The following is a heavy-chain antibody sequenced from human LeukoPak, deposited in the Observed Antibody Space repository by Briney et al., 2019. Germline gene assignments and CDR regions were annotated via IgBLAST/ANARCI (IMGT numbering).Heavy chain of an antibody. D-gene: IGHD2-2*01. Sequence: GGSLRLSCAASGFTFSSYSLNWVRQAPGKGLEWVSYISSSSSTIYYADSVKGRFTISRDNAKNSLYLQMNSLRAEDTAVFYCARLPAYCSSTSCYVDYWGQGTLVTASS. V-gene: IGHV3-48*04. J-gene: IGHJ4*02. CDR1: GFTFSSYS. CDR2: ISSSSSTI. CDR3: ARLPAYCSSTSCYVDY.